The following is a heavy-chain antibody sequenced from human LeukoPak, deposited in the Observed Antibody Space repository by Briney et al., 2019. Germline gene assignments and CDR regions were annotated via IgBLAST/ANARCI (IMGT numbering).Heavy chain of an antibody. CDR2: IKHDGSED. Sequence: GGSLRLSCAASGFTFSSYWMTWVRQTPGKGLEWVANIKHDGSEDYFVDSVKGRFTISRDNARNSLYLQMSSLRPEDTAVYYCATYTHWVAGDVWGQGTTVTVSS. CDR3: ATYTHWVAGDV. D-gene: IGHD3-16*01. J-gene: IGHJ6*02. CDR1: GFTFSSYW. V-gene: IGHV3-7*01.